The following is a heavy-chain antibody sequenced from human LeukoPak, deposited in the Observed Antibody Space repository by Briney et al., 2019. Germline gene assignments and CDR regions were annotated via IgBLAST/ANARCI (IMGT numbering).Heavy chain of an antibody. J-gene: IGHJ4*02. Sequence: PGESLRLSCSGSGFTFGTYWMSWVRQAPGKGLEWVSGISGSGDNTYYADSVKGRFTISRDNSKNTLYVQVNSLGTEDTAAYYCAKGSYYDSSGSFYFDYWGQGTLVTVSS. CDR3: AKGSYYDSSGSFYFDY. V-gene: IGHV3-23*01. CDR1: GFTFGTYW. CDR2: ISGSGDNT. D-gene: IGHD3-22*01.